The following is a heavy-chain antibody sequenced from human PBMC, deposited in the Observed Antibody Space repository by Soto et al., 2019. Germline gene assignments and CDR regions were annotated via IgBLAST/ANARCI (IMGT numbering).Heavy chain of an antibody. Sequence: QVQLQQWGAGLLKPSETLSLTCAVYGGSFSGYYWSWIRQPPGKGLEWIGEISHSGSTNYNPSLKSRVTLSVDTSKNQFSLKLSSVTAADTAVYYCARCRYYYGSGNGAYYYYGMDVWGQGTTVTVSS. CDR1: GGSFSGYY. V-gene: IGHV4-34*01. J-gene: IGHJ6*02. CDR2: ISHSGST. CDR3: ARCRYYYGSGNGAYYYYGMDV. D-gene: IGHD3-10*01.